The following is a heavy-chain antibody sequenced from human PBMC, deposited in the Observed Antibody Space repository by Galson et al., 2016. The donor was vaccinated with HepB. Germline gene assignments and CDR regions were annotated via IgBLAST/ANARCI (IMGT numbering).Heavy chain of an antibody. CDR3: VRGGTWYGMDA. V-gene: IGHV3-7*03. CDR1: GFTFSSSW. J-gene: IGHJ6*02. D-gene: IGHD1-14*01. Sequence: SLRLSCAGSGFTFSSSWMTWVRQAPGKGLEWLANLKPDGSDKYYVDSVRGRFTISRDNAKNSMYLEMSSLRADDTAVYFCVRGGTWYGMDAWGQGTTVTVSS. CDR2: LKPDGSDK.